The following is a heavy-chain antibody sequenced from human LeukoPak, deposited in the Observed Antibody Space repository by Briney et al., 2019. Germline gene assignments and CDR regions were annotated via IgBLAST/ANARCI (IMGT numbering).Heavy chain of an antibody. CDR3: ARDPPSGPRAVAGTNDAFDI. CDR2: IYYSGST. CDR1: GGSISSYY. Sequence: PSETLSLTCTVSGGSISSYYWSWIRQPPGKGLEWIGYIYYSGSTNYNPSLKSRVTISVDTSKNQFSLKLSSVTAADTAVYYCARDPPSGPRAVAGTNDAFDIWGQGTMVTVSS. V-gene: IGHV4-59*12. J-gene: IGHJ3*02. D-gene: IGHD6-19*01.